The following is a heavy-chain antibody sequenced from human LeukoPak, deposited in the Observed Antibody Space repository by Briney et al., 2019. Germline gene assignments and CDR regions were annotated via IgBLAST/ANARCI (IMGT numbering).Heavy chain of an antibody. CDR2: INPNSGGT. D-gene: IGHD3-3*01. CDR3: ARTPPIFGVATLPNWFDP. J-gene: IGHJ5*02. CDR1: GYTFTGYY. Sequence: ASVKVSCKASGYTFTGYYMHWVRQAPGQGLEWMGWINPNSGGTNYAQKFQGRVTMTRDTSISTAYMELSRLRSDDTAVYYCARTPPIFGVATLPNWFDPWGQGSLVTVSS. V-gene: IGHV1-2*02.